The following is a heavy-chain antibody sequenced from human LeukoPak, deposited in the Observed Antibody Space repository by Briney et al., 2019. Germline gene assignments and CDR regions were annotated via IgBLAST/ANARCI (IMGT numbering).Heavy chain of an antibody. V-gene: IGHV3-21*01. D-gene: IGHD2-8*01. CDR3: ARFLNRGVYYSSMDV. Sequence: GGSLRLSCAASGFTFSSYSMTWVRQAPWKGLEWVSSISSSSSYIYYADSVKGRFTISRDNAKNSLYLQMNSLRAEDTAVYYCARFLNRGVYYSSMDVWGKGTTVTVSS. CDR1: GFTFSSYS. CDR2: ISSSSSYI. J-gene: IGHJ6*03.